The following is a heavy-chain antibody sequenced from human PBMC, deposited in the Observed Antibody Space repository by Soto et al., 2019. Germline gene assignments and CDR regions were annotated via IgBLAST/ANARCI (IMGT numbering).Heavy chain of an antibody. CDR3: AKDRTVAGDPWDDYGMDV. CDR1: GFTFSSYA. V-gene: IGHV3-23*01. Sequence: EVQLLESGGGLVQPGGSLRLSCAASGFTFSSYAMHWVLQAPGKGLQWVSSISGTGAITAYADSVTGRFTISRDNSKNTAYLQLNTLRADDTAVYFCAKDRTVAGDPWDDYGMDVWGQGTTVTVSS. D-gene: IGHD6-19*01. J-gene: IGHJ6*02. CDR2: ISGTGAIT.